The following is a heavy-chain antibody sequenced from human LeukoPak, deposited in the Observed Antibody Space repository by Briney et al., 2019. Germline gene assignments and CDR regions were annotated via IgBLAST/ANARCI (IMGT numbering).Heavy chain of an antibody. CDR3: AKAFSVVSGSYYFDY. CDR1: GFTFDDYA. V-gene: IGHV3-23*01. J-gene: IGHJ4*02. Sequence: GGSLRLSCAASGFTFDDYAMHWVRQAPGKGLEWVSGISGSGGSTYYADSVKGRFTISRDNSKNTLYLQMNSLRAEDTAVYYCAKAFSVVSGSYYFDYWGQGTLVTVSS. D-gene: IGHD1-26*01. CDR2: ISGSGGST.